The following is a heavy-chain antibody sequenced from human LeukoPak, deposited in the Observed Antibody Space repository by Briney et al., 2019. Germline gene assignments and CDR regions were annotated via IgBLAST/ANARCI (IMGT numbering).Heavy chain of an antibody. J-gene: IGHJ4*02. V-gene: IGHV4-4*07. Sequence: SETLSLTCTVSGGSLSGYYWSWTRQPAGKGLEWIGRIYTSGSTNYNPSLKSRVTISVDTSKNQFSLKLSSVTAADTAVYYCARLSYGSHFDYWGQGTLVTVSS. CDR3: ARLSYGSHFDY. D-gene: IGHD5-18*01. CDR1: GGSLSGYY. CDR2: IYTSGST.